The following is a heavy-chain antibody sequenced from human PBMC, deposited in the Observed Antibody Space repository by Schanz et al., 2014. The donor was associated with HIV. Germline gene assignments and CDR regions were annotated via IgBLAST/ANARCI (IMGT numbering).Heavy chain of an antibody. CDR3: ARGVRRDCRTPDCNTGWFDP. CDR2: VDFYGSG. V-gene: IGHV4-34*10. J-gene: IGHJ5*02. Sequence: QLQLQESGPGLVKPSETLSLTCAVYGGSFSGYYWTWIRQAPGKGLEWIGEVDFYGSGNYNPSLQRRLTISVDTSKNHFSLKMPSVTAADTAVYYCARGVRRDCRTPDCNTGWFDPWGQGTLVTVSS. D-gene: IGHD2-15*01. CDR1: GGSFSGYY.